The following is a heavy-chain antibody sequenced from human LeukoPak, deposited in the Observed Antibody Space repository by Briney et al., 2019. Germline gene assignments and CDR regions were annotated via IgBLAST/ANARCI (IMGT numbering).Heavy chain of an antibody. CDR3: ARDRGYCSSTSCYDPLRIYYYYGMDV. CDR2: ISSSSSYI. Sequence: GGSLRLSCAASGFTFSSYSMNWVRQAPGKGLEWVSSISSSSSYIYYADSVKGRFTISRDNAKNSLYLQMNSLRAEDTAVYYCARDRGYCSSTSCYDPLRIYYYYGMDVWGQGTTVTVSS. D-gene: IGHD2-2*01. CDR1: GFTFSSYS. V-gene: IGHV3-21*01. J-gene: IGHJ6*02.